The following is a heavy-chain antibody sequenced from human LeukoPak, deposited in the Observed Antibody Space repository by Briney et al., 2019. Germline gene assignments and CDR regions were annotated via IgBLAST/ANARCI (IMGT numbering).Heavy chain of an antibody. V-gene: IGHV3-33*01. CDR2: IWYDGSNK. D-gene: IGHD3-22*01. CDR1: GFTFSSYG. Sequence: PGRSLRLSCATSGFTFSSYGMHWVRQAPGKGLEWVAVIWYDGSNKYYAGSVKGRFTISRDNSKNTLYLQMNSLRAEDTAVYYCARTYYYDSSGYYPFDYWGQGTLVTVSS. J-gene: IGHJ4*02. CDR3: ARTYYYDSSGYYPFDY.